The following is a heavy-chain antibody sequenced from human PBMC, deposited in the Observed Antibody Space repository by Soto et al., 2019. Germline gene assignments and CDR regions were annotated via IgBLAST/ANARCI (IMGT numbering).Heavy chain of an antibody. J-gene: IGHJ6*02. CDR1: GGTFSSYA. Sequence: QVQLVQSGAEVKKPGSSVKVSCQASGGTFSSYAISWVRQAPGQGLEWMGGIIPVFGSTNYAQKFKGRVTMTADESTSTAYIELSSLRSEDTSVYYCAMYCSSDFCYMSDLYDMDVWGQGTKVTVSS. CDR2: IIPVFGST. D-gene: IGHD2-2*02. CDR3: AMYCSSDFCYMSDLYDMDV. V-gene: IGHV1-69*01.